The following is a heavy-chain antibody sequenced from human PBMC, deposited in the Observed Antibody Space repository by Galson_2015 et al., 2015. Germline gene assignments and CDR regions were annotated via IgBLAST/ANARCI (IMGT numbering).Heavy chain of an antibody. D-gene: IGHD3-10*01. CDR3: VSASLIDSHCTMGASCYFDF. CDR2: INWNSGSI. J-gene: IGHJ4*02. V-gene: IGHV3-9*01. Sequence: SLRLSCAASGFTFDDYGMNWVRQTPGKGLEWVSCINWNSGSIGYVDSMKGRFTISRDNAEISMYLQMNSLRAEATAVYYCVSASLIDSHCTMGASCYFDFWGQGTLVTVSS. CDR1: GFTFDDYG.